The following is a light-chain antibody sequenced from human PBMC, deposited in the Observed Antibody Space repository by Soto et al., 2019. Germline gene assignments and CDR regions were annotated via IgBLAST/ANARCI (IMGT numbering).Light chain of an antibody. CDR2: DAS. CDR1: QSVSSY. V-gene: IGKV3-11*01. CDR3: QQRNNWPVT. J-gene: IGKJ1*01. Sequence: EIVLTQSPATLSLSPGERATLSCRASQSVSSYLTWYQQKPGQAPRLLIYDASKRATGIPARFTGSGSGTDFTLTISSLEPEDFAVYYGQQRNNWPVTFGQGTRVEIK.